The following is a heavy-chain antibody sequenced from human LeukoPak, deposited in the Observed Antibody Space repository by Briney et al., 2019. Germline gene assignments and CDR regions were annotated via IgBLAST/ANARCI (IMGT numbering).Heavy chain of an antibody. Sequence: SETLSLTCTVSGYSISSGYYWGWIRQPPGKGLEWIGSIYHSGSTYYNPSLKSRVTISVDTSKNQFSLKLSSVTAADTAVYYCARVYCSSTSCYGAFDYWGQGTLVTVSS. CDR1: GYSISSGYY. D-gene: IGHD2-2*01. V-gene: IGHV4-38-2*02. CDR3: ARVYCSSTSCYGAFDY. J-gene: IGHJ4*02. CDR2: IYHSGST.